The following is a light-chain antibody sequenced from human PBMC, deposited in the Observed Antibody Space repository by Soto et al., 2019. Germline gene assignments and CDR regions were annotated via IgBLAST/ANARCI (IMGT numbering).Light chain of an antibody. CDR1: QSVSSNY. CDR3: QQYGSSPST. J-gene: IGKJ1*01. V-gene: IGKV3-20*01. CDR2: GAS. Sequence: EIVFTQSPGTLSLSPGERATLSCRASQSVSSNYLAWSQQKPGQAPKPLXYGASSGATPIQDWFSGSGSGTDFTLTISRLEPEDFAVSYCQQYGSSPSTFGQGTKVDIK.